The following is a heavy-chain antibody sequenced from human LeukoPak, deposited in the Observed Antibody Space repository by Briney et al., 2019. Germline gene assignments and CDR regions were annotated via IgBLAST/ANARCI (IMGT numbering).Heavy chain of an antibody. J-gene: IGHJ4*02. CDR2: ISSSSSYI. CDR1: HFVFNSYW. V-gene: IGHV3-21*01. CDR3: ARDLYYYDSSGYYY. Sequence: GGSLRLSCAASHFVFNSYWMNWVRQAPGKGLEWVSSISSSSSYIYYADSVKGRFTISRDNAKNSLYLQMNSLRAEDTAVYYCARDLYYYDSSGYYYWGQGTLVTVSS. D-gene: IGHD3-22*01.